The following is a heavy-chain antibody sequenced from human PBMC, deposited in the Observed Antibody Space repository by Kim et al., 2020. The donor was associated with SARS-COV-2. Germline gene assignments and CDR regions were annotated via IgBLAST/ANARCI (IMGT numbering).Heavy chain of an antibody. V-gene: IGHV3-33*01. CDR2: IWSDGSTK. CDR3: VRENVGLRWQALDY. Sequence: GGSLRLSCAASGFSFNTFVMNWVRQAPGKGLEWVAVIWSDGSTKFYADSVKGRFTISRGNSKNTLSLQMDDLRGEDTALYYCVRENVGLRWQALDYWGQGALVTVSS. CDR1: GFSFNTFV. J-gene: IGHJ4*02.